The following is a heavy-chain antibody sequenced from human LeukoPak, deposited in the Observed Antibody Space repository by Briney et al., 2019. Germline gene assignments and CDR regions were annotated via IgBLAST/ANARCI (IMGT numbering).Heavy chain of an antibody. J-gene: IGHJ4*02. V-gene: IGHV3-48*03. CDR1: GFTFSSYE. CDR3: ARLGVSITGTSGY. CDR2: ISSSGSTI. D-gene: IGHD1-7*01. Sequence: GGSLRLSCAASGFTFSSYEMNWVRQAPGKGLEWVSYISSSGSTIYYADSVKGRFTISRDNAKNSLYLQMNSLRAEDTAVYYCARLGVSITGTSGYWGQGTLVTVSS.